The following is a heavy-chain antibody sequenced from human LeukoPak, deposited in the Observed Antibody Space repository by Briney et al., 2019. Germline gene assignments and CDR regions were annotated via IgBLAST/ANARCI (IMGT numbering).Heavy chain of an antibody. Sequence: ASVKVSCKASGYTFTSYYMHWVRQAPGQGLEWMGIINPSGGSTSYAQKFQGRVTMTRETSISTAYMELSRLRSDDTAVYYCARDGLGYCSSTSCYPFDYWGQGTLVTVSS. D-gene: IGHD2-2*01. J-gene: IGHJ4*02. CDR2: INPSGGST. V-gene: IGHV1-46*01. CDR3: ARDGLGYCSSTSCYPFDY. CDR1: GYTFTSYY.